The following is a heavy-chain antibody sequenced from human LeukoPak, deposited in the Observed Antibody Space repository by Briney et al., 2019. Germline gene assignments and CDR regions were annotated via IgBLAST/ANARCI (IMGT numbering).Heavy chain of an antibody. D-gene: IGHD4-23*01. V-gene: IGHV3-74*01. CDR2: IDRDGSRI. CDR1: GFTFSSYW. J-gene: IGHJ4*02. Sequence: GGSLRLSCAVSGFTFSSYWMHWVRQAPGKGLVWVSRIDRDGSRINYADSVKGRFTISRDNGKNTLFLQMNSLRAEDAAVYYCVRGNDYGGPHYWGQGTLVTVS. CDR3: VRGNDYGGPHY.